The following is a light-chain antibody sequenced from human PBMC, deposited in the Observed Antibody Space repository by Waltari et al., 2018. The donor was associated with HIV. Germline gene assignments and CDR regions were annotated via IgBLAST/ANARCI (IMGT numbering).Light chain of an antibody. CDR1: SGSIASNS. CDR2: DHS. J-gene: IGLJ2*01. V-gene: IGLV6-57*01. CDR3: HSYDSDNQI. Sequence: SDSPGKTVTISRTRNSGSIASNSVQWYQRRPGSSPTTVIFDHSQRPSGVSDRFSASIDTSSNSASLTIVGLKTEDEGDFFCHSYDSDNQIFGGGTKLTVL.